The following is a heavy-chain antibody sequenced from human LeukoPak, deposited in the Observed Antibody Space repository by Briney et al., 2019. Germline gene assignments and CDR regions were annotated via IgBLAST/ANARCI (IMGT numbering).Heavy chain of an antibody. CDR3: IRDLFDDYSLDY. V-gene: IGHV3-21*01. CDR2: INSDSSLM. CDR1: GFTFSSYS. J-gene: IGHJ4*02. Sequence: GGSLRLSCAASGFTFSSYSMNWVRQAPGKGLEWVSSINSDSSLMYYAESVKGRFTISRDNARNSLYLQMNSLRAEDTAVYYCIRDLFDDYSLDYWGQGTLVTVSS. D-gene: IGHD3-16*01.